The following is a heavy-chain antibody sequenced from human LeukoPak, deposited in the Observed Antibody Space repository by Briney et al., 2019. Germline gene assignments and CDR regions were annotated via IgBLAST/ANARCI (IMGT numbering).Heavy chain of an antibody. CDR1: GYTFTGYY. J-gene: IGHJ4*02. CDR3: TRGSGSSWFDL. Sequence: ASVKVSCKASGYTFTGYYMHWVRQAPGQGLEWMGWINPNSGGTNYAQKFQGRVTMTRDTSISTAYMEVTSLTYDDTAVYYCTRGSGSSWFDLWGQGTLVIVSS. D-gene: IGHD6-13*01. V-gene: IGHV1-2*02. CDR2: INPNSGGT.